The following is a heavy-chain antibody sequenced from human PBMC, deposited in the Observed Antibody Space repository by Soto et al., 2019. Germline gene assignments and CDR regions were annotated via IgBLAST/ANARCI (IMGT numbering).Heavy chain of an antibody. Sequence: QVQLQESGPGQVKPSETLFLTCTVSGGSVSSGTYYWSWIRQPAGKGLEWMGYIYRGSPNYNPSLERRATISVDTSRTQLSLMLSSVTAADTAVYYCSRDQGLGAGYFALWGRGTLVTVSS. D-gene: IGHD7-27*01. CDR2: IYRGSP. CDR1: GGSVSSGTYY. J-gene: IGHJ2*01. CDR3: SRDQGLGAGYFAL. V-gene: IGHV4-61*01.